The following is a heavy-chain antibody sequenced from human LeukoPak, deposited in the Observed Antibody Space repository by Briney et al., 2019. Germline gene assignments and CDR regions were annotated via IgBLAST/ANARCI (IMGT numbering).Heavy chain of an antibody. J-gene: IGHJ4*02. CDR2: IIPILGIP. V-gene: IGHV1-69*04. D-gene: IGHD3-22*01. Sequence: SVKVSCKASGGTFSSYGINWVRQAPGQGLEWMGRIIPILGIPNYAQKLQGRVTMTTDTSTSTAYMELRSLRSDDTAVYYCARDAFYYYDSSGYNDYWGQGTLVTVSS. CDR3: ARDAFYYYDSSGYNDY. CDR1: GGTFSSYG.